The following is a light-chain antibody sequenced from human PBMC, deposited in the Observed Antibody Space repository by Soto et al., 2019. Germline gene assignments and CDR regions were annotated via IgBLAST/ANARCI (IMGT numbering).Light chain of an antibody. V-gene: IGLV2-14*01. Sequence: QSVLTQPASVSGSPGQSITISCTGTSRDVGAYDYVCWYQQHPGKVPKLLIYGVNYRPSGTSSRFSGSKSGNTASLTISGLQAEDEADYYCASYVRGNTVLFGGGTKVTVL. CDR3: ASYVRGNTVL. CDR1: SRDVGAYDY. J-gene: IGLJ3*02. CDR2: GVN.